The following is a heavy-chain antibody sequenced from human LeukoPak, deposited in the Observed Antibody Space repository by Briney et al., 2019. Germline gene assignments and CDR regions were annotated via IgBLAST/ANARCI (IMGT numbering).Heavy chain of an antibody. D-gene: IGHD4-17*01. V-gene: IGHV4-39*07. J-gene: IGHJ4*02. CDR2: IYYSGST. CDR1: GGSISGSSYY. Sequence: PSETLSLTCTVSGGSISGSSYYWGWIRQPPGKGLEWIGSIYYSGSTYYNPSLKSRVTISVDTSKNQFSLKLSSVTAADTAVYYCARGPNGDLDYWGQGTLVTVSS. CDR3: ARGPNGDLDY.